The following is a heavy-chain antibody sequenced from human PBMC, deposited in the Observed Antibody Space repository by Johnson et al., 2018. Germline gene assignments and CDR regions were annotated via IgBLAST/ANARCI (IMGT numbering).Heavy chain of an antibody. J-gene: IGHJ3*02. CDR3: TTGRRGAFDI. Sequence: VQLLESGGGLVKXGGSXRLXCAASGFTFSNAWMSWVRQAPGKGLAWVGRIKSKTDGGTRDYAAPVKGRFTISRDESKNTLYLQLNSLKTEDTAVYYCTTGRRGAFDIWGQGTMVTVSS. CDR2: IKSKTDGGTR. CDR1: GFTFSNAW. D-gene: IGHD1-1*01. V-gene: IGHV3-15*01.